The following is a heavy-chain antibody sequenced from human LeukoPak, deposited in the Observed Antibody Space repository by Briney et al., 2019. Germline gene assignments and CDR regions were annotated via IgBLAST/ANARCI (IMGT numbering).Heavy chain of an antibody. D-gene: IGHD2-21*01. V-gene: IGHV3-74*01. Sequence: PGGSLRLSCAASGFIFSNYWIHWVRQAPGEGLVWVSHINSDGSNTNYADSVKGRFTISRDNSKNTLYLQMNSLRAEDTAVYFCARDRLLGGGDCPDYWGQGTLVTVSS. CDR1: GFIFSNYW. CDR3: ARDRLLGGGDCPDY. CDR2: INSDGSNT. J-gene: IGHJ4*02.